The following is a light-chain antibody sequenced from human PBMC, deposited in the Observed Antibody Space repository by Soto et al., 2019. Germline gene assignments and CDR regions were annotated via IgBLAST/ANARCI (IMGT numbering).Light chain of an antibody. CDR2: DVS. Sequence: DIQMTQFPSTLSASVGDRVTITCRASQSMGSWLAWYQQRPGKAPKLLMYDVSTLKGGVPSRFSGSGSGTVFTLTINNLQPEDFATYYCQQYNSHSWTFGQGSRVEIK. CDR3: QQYNSHSWT. J-gene: IGKJ1*01. CDR1: QSMGSW. V-gene: IGKV1-5*01.